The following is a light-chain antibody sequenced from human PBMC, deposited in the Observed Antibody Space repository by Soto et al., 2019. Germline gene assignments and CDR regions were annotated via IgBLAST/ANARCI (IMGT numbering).Light chain of an antibody. CDR3: SSWDGSLNGVV. V-gene: IGLV1-44*01. J-gene: IGLJ2*01. CDR1: SSNIGTNT. CDR2: SQN. Sequence: QSVLTQPPSVSGTPGQRVTISCCGSSSNIGTNTVNWYQQVPGTAPKLLIYSQNQRPSGVPDRFSVSKSGTSASLAIGGLQSEDEADYFCSSWDGSLNGVVFGGGTKVTVL.